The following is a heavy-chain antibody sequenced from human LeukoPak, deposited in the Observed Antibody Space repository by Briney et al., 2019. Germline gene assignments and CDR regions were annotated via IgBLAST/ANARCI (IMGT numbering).Heavy chain of an antibody. CDR3: ARAVIVAVPAATGSHYYYYYYMDV. J-gene: IGHJ6*03. CDR2: ISAYNGNT. Sequence: GASVKVSCKASGYTFTSYGISWVRQAPGQGLEWMGWISAYNGNTNYAQKLQGRVTMTTDTSTSTAYMELRSLRSDDTAVYYCARAVIVAVPAATGSHYYYYYYMDVWGKGTTVTVSS. V-gene: IGHV1-18*01. D-gene: IGHD2-2*01. CDR1: GYTFTSYG.